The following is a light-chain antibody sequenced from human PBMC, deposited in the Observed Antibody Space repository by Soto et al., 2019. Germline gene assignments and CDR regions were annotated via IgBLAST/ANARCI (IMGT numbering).Light chain of an antibody. CDR1: HSVSSSY. J-gene: IGKJ1*01. CDR2: GTS. Sequence: ETVLTQSPGTLSLSPGERATLSCRASHSVSSSYLAWYQQKPGQAPRLLIHGTSSRAPGIPDRFSGSGSGTDFTLTISRLEPEDFAVYYCQRYGSSPRWTFGQGTKV. CDR3: QRYGSSPRWT. V-gene: IGKV3-20*01.